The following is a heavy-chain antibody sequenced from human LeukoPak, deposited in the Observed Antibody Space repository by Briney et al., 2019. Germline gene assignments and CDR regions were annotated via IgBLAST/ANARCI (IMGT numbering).Heavy chain of an antibody. Sequence: EASVNVSCKASGYTFTSYAMHWVRQAPGQRLEWMGWINAGNGNTKYSQKFQGRVTITRDTSASTAYMELSSLRSEDTAVYYCARDLRYYGSGGYYYYYGMDVWGQGTTVTVSS. V-gene: IGHV1-3*01. J-gene: IGHJ6*02. CDR3: ARDLRYYGSGGYYYYYGMDV. D-gene: IGHD3-10*01. CDR1: GYTFTSYA. CDR2: INAGNGNT.